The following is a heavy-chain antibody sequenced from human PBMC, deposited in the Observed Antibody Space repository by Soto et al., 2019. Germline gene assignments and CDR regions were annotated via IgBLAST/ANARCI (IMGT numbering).Heavy chain of an antibody. V-gene: IGHV3-48*01. D-gene: IGHD4-17*01. CDR1: GFTFSSYS. CDR2: ISSSSSTI. Sequence: GGSLRLSCAASGFTFSSYSMNWVRQAPGKGLEWVSYISSSSSTIYYADSVKGRFTISRDNAKNSLYLQMNSLRAEDTAVYYCAREGVTTLPYYYYYYMDVWGKGTTVTVSS. J-gene: IGHJ6*03. CDR3: AREGVTTLPYYYYYYMDV.